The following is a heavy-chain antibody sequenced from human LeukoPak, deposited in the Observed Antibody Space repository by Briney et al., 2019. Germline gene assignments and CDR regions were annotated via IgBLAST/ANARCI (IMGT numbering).Heavy chain of an antibody. V-gene: IGHV3-23*01. D-gene: IGHD5-24*01. Sequence: GGSLRLSCAASGFTFSTYAMSWVRQAPGKGLKWVSGISGSGGNTYYAESVKGRFTISRDNSKNTLYLQMNSLRAEDTAVYYCAKQSSTASRWLQLMGHFDYWGQGTLVTVSS. CDR1: GFTFSTYA. CDR2: ISGSGGNT. J-gene: IGHJ4*02. CDR3: AKQSSTASRWLQLMGHFDY.